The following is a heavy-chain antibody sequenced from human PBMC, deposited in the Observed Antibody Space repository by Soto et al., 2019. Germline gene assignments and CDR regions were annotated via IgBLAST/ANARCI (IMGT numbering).Heavy chain of an antibody. Sequence: QVQLVQSGAEVKKPGSSVKVSCKSYGDDFNSYAIAWVRQAPGQGLEWMGGIIPILGRGNYAPKFQGRVTMTADKSTRTAYMGLSSLTSEDTAVYYCARARGYNDYWGQGTLVTVSS. CDR2: IIPILGRG. D-gene: IGHD5-18*01. CDR3: ARARGYNDY. V-gene: IGHV1-69*06. J-gene: IGHJ4*02. CDR1: GDDFNSYA.